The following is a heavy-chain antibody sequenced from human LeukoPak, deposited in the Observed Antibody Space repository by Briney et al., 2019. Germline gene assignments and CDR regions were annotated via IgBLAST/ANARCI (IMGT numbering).Heavy chain of an antibody. CDR2: ISYDGSNK. V-gene: IGHV3-30*04. CDR1: GFTFSSYA. Sequence: PGRSLRLSCAASGFTFSSYAMHWVRQAPGKGLEWVAVISYDGSNKYYADSVKGRFTISRDNAKNSLYLQMNSLRAEDTAVYYCARGRFGEFSHFDYWGQGTLVTVSS. CDR3: ARGRFGEFSHFDY. J-gene: IGHJ4*02. D-gene: IGHD3-10*01.